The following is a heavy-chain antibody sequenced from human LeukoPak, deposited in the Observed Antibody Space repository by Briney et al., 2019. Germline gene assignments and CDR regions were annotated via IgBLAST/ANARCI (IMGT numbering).Heavy chain of an antibody. CDR2: ISYDGNNK. V-gene: IGHV3-30*18. Sequence: RRSPRLSCAASGFTFSTSTMHWVGQAPGKGLEWVAVISYDGNNKYYADSVKGRFTISRDNSKSPLYVQMNSLRAEDTAVYYCAKEVIAAGGNFESWGQGTLVTVSS. J-gene: IGHJ4*02. CDR1: GFTFSTST. CDR3: AKEVIAAGGNFES. D-gene: IGHD6-13*01.